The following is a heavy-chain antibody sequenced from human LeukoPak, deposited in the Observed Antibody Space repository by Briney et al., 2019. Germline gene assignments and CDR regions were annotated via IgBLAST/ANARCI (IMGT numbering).Heavy chain of an antibody. D-gene: IGHD2-8*01. Sequence: SETLSLTCTVSGGSISSSSYYWGWLRPPPGKGREWIGSIYYSGSTYYNPSLKSRVTISVDTSKNQPSLKLSSVTAADTAVYYCARHLRLLMVYAAWGQGTLVTVSS. CDR1: GGSISSSSYY. CDR3: ARHLRLLMVYAA. J-gene: IGHJ5*02. V-gene: IGHV4-39*01. CDR2: IYYSGST.